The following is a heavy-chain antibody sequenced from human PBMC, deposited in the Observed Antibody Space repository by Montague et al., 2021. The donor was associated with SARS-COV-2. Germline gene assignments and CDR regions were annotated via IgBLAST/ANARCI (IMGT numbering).Heavy chain of an antibody. V-gene: IGHV4-39*01. Sequence: SETLSLTCTVSGGSISSSSYYWGWIRQPPGKGLEWIGSIYYSGSTYYNPSLKSRVTISVDTSKNQFSLKLSSVTAADTAVYYCARQPFTTMILVVMTQPGGYFDPWGRGTLVTVSS. J-gene: IGHJ2*01. CDR1: GGSISSSSYY. CDR3: ARQPFTTMILVVMTQPGGYFDP. D-gene: IGHD3-22*01. CDR2: IYYSGST.